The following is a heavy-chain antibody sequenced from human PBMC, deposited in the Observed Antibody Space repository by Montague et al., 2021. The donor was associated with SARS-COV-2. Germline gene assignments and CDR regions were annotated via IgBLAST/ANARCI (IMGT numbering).Heavy chain of an antibody. D-gene: IGHD1-26*01. CDR1: GSTFSSYA. V-gene: IGHV3-30-3*01. Sequence: SLRLSCAASGSTFSSYAMHWVRQAPGKGLEWVAVISYDGSNKYYXXSLKGRFTISRDNSKNTLYLQMNSLRAEDTAVYYCARPSSGSYYHAFDIWGQGTMVTVSS. CDR3: ARPSSGSYYHAFDI. CDR2: ISYDGSNK. J-gene: IGHJ3*02.